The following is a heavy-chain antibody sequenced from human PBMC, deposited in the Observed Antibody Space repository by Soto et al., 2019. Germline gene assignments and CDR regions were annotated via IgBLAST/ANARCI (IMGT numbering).Heavy chain of an antibody. Sequence: QVQLQESGPGLVKPSQTLSLTCTVSGGSISSGDYYWSWLRQPPGKGLEWIGYIYYSGSTYYNPSLKSRVTMTVDTSKNLVSLTLSSVTAADTAVHYFAREARYGSGGSPFSMDVWGQGTTVTVSS. J-gene: IGHJ6*02. CDR1: GGSISSGDYY. D-gene: IGHD3-10*01. V-gene: IGHV4-30-4*01. CDR3: AREARYGSGGSPFSMDV. CDR2: IYYSGST.